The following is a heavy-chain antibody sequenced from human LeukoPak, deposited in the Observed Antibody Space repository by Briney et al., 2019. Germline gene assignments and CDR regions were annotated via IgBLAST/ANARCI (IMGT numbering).Heavy chain of an antibody. CDR3: ARDGYGSGSYDRQLGY. V-gene: IGHV3-48*04. CDR2: ISSSSSTI. CDR1: GFTFSSYS. Sequence: GGSLRLSCAASGFTFSSYSMNWVRQAPGKGLEWVSYISSSSSTIYYADSVKGRFTISRDNAKNSLYLQMNSLRAEDTAVYYCARDGYGSGSYDRQLGYWGQGTLVTVSS. J-gene: IGHJ4*02. D-gene: IGHD3-10*01.